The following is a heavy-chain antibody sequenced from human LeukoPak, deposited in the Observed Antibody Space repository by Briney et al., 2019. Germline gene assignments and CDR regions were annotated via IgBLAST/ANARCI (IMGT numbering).Heavy chain of an antibody. CDR1: DGSFSGYH. CDR3: ARGRHDITMIVVVMTSVSYYLDV. D-gene: IGHD3-22*01. Sequence: KPSETLSLTCAVYDGSFSGYHWTWIRQSPGKGLEWIGDINPSGSTYYNPSLKSRLTISVDTSKNQFSLKLRSVTAADTAVYYCARGRHDITMIVVVMTSVSYYLDVWGKGTTVTVS. CDR2: INPSGST. J-gene: IGHJ6*03. V-gene: IGHV4-34*01.